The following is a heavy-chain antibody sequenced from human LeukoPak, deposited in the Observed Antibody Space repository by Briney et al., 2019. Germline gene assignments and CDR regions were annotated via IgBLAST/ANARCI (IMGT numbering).Heavy chain of an antibody. V-gene: IGHV4-4*07. CDR2: IYTSGST. Sequence: SETLSLTCTVSGGSISSYYWSWMRQPAGKGLEWIGRIYTSGSTNYNPSLKSRVTMSVDTSKNQFSLKLSSVTAADTAVYYCVRGYSGYPYYLDYSGQGTLVTVSS. CDR1: GGSISSYY. D-gene: IGHD3-22*01. CDR3: VRGYSGYPYYLDY. J-gene: IGHJ4*02.